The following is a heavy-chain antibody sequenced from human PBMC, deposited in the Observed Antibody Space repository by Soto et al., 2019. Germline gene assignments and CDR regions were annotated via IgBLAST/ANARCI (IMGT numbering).Heavy chain of an antibody. D-gene: IGHD2-15*01. CDR1: GYTFTSYG. J-gene: IGHJ5*02. CDR3: ARGGAGCSDGKCAPAWFEP. Sequence: QVQLVQSGAEVKKPGASVKVSCKSSGYTFTSYGISWVRQTTGQGREGMGWISAYNGNTKYAQKLQVRVTMTTDTSTTTAYRGSRSLRSDDTAVYYSARGGAGCSDGKCAPAWFEPWGQGTMVTVSS. V-gene: IGHV1-18*01. CDR2: ISAYNGNT.